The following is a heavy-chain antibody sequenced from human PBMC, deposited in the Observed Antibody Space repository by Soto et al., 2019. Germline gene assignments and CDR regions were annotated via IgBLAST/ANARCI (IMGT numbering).Heavy chain of an antibody. D-gene: IGHD3-22*01. J-gene: IGHJ1*01. V-gene: IGHV1-3*01. CDR2: INAGNGNT. CDR3: ARDYYDSSGYYYDELFQH. Sequence: ASVKVSCKASGYTFTSYAMHWVRQAPGQRLEWMGWINAGNGNTKYSQKFQGRVTITRDTSASTAYMELSSLRSEDTAVYYCARDYYDSSGYYYDELFQHCGQGTLVTVSS. CDR1: GYTFTSYA.